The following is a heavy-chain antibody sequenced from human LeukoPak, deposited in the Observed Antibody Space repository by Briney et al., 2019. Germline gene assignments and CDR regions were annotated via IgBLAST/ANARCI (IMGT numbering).Heavy chain of an antibody. CDR1: GFTVSSNY. V-gene: IGHV3-66*01. CDR3: ARVVVVPAAILNAFDI. Sequence: GGSLRLSCAASGFTVSSNYMNWVRQAPGKGLEWVSMIYTGGNTFYTDSVKGRFTISRDNSKSTLDLQMNSLRAEDTAVYYCARVVVVPAAILNAFDIWGQGTMVTVSS. J-gene: IGHJ3*02. CDR2: IYTGGNT. D-gene: IGHD2-2*02.